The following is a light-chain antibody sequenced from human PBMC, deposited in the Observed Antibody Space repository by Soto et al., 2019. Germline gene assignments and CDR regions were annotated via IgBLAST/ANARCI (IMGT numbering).Light chain of an antibody. CDR3: SSYTSSSTYVV. CDR2: EVS. J-gene: IGLJ2*01. Sequence: QSVLTQPASVSGSPGQSITISCTGTSSDVGGYNYVSWYQQHPGKAPKLMIYEVSNRPSGVSNRFSGSKSGNTASLTISGLQAEDEAEYYCSSYTSSSTYVVFGGGTQLTVL. CDR1: SSDVGGYNY. V-gene: IGLV2-14*01.